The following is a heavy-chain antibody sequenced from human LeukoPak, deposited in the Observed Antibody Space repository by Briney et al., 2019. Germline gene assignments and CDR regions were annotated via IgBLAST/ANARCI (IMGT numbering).Heavy chain of an antibody. CDR3: ARVGTRGVAKGYYFDY. J-gene: IGHJ4*02. D-gene: IGHD3-10*01. V-gene: IGHV3-21*01. CDR1: GFTFSSYS. CDR2: ISSSSSYI. Sequence: GGSLRLSCAAPGFTFSSYSMNWVRQAPGKGLEWVSSISSSSSYIYYADSVKGRFTISRDNAKNSLYLQMNSLRAEDTAVYYCARVGTRGVAKGYYFDYWGQGTLVTVSS.